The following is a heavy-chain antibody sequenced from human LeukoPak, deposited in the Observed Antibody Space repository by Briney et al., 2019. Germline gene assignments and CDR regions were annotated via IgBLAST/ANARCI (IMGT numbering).Heavy chain of an antibody. J-gene: IGHJ4*02. D-gene: IGHD3-22*01. Sequence: SGPTLVKPTQILTLTRTFSGFSLSTCAGGVGWIRQPPRKALQLLAPTYSDDAKPYSPPLSTRLPLTNDTSKNQPLATMTNMDPVDTATYYCAHSRFRLSLKVGYYDSSGYYFFDYWGQETLVPVS. CDR1: GFSLSTCAGG. CDR2: TYSDDAK. CDR3: AHSRFRLSLKVGYYDSSGYYFFDY. V-gene: IGHV2-5*02.